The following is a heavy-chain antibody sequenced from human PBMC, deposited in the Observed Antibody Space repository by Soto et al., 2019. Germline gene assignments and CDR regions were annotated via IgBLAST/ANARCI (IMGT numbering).Heavy chain of an antibody. D-gene: IGHD2-2*01. V-gene: IGHV3-7*01. CDR1: RFTFSSYW. J-gene: IGHJ3*01. Sequence: PGGSLRLSCAASRFTFSSYWMSWVRQAPGKGLEWVANINQDGSEKYYVDSVKGRFTISRDNAKNSLYLQMNSLRAEDTAVYYCARLTGPAVDGAFDGWGQGKMVTVSS. CDR3: ARLTGPAVDGAFDG. CDR2: INQDGSEK.